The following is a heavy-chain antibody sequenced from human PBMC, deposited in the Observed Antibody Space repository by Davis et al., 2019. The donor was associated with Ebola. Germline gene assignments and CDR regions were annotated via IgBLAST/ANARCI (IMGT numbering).Heavy chain of an antibody. CDR3: AREYSSGRFGDYFDH. D-gene: IGHD6-19*01. Sequence: GGSLRLSCAASGFTFTDYYMGWIRQAPGKGLEWVSYISGDSLYTNYADSVRGRLTISRDDAKNSLYLQMNSLTSDDTAVYYCAREYSSGRFGDYFDHWGQGTLVIVSS. V-gene: IGHV3-11*05. CDR1: GFTFTDYY. J-gene: IGHJ4*02. CDR2: ISGDSLYT.